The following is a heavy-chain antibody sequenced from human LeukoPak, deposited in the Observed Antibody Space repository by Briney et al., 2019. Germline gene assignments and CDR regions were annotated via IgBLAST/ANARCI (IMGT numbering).Heavy chain of an antibody. CDR3: ARDVDY. J-gene: IGHJ4*02. CDR1: GGTFSSYA. D-gene: IGHD5-12*01. V-gene: IGHV1-69*04. CDR2: IIPILGIA. Sequence: ASVKVSCKASGGTFSSYAISWVRQAPGQGLEWMGRIIPILGIANYAQKFQGRVTMTRDTSTSTVYMELSSLRSEDTAVYYCARDVDYWGQGTLVTVSS.